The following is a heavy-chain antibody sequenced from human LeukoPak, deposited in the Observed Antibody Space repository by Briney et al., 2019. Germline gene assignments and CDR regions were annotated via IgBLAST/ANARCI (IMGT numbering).Heavy chain of an antibody. CDR1: GFTVSNNY. J-gene: IGHJ4*02. CDR2: LYSGGST. CDR3: ASAYGWNYFDY. D-gene: IGHD2-8*02. V-gene: IGHV3-66*01. Sequence: GGSLRLSCAASGFTVSNNYMSWVRQAPGKGLEWVSALYSGGSTYYADSVKGRFTISRDNSKNTLYLQMNSLRAEDTAVYFCASAYGWNYFDYWGQGTLVTVSS.